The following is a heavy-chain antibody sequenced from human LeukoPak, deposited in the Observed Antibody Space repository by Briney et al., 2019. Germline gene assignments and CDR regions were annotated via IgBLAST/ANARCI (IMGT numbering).Heavy chain of an antibody. CDR1: GGSISSGGYS. CDR2: IYHSGST. Sequence: SETLSLTCAVSGGSISSGGYSWSWIRQPPGKGLEWIGYIYHSGSTNYNPSLKSRVTISVDTSKNQFSLKLSSVTAADTAVYYCARGIRFDPWGQGTLVTVSS. CDR3: ARGIRFDP. J-gene: IGHJ5*02. V-gene: IGHV4-30-2*01.